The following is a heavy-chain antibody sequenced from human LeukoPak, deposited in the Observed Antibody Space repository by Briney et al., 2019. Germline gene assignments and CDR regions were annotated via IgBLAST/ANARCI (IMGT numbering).Heavy chain of an antibody. D-gene: IGHD2-2*01. CDR1: GYSFTSYW. V-gene: IGHV5-51*01. Sequence: GESLKISCKGSGYSFTSYWIAWVRQMPGKGLEWMGIIYPGDSDTRYSPPFHGQVTISVDKSISTAYLQWSSLKASDTAIYYCARHLSSITSCPNYWGQGTLVTVSS. CDR3: ARHLSSITSCPNY. CDR2: IYPGDSDT. J-gene: IGHJ4*02.